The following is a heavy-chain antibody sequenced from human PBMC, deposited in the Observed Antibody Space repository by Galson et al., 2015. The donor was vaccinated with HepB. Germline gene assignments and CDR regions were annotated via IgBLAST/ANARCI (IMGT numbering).Heavy chain of an antibody. V-gene: IGHV3-11*06. D-gene: IGHD1-1*01. Sequence: SLRLSCAASGFTFSDYYMSWIRQAPGKGLEWVSYISSSSSYTNYADSVKGRFTISRDNAKNSLYLQMNSLRAEDTAVYYCARVGRTGTTDWFDPWGQGTLVTVSS. CDR3: ARVGRTGTTDWFDP. J-gene: IGHJ5*02. CDR1: GFTFSDYY. CDR2: ISSSSSYT.